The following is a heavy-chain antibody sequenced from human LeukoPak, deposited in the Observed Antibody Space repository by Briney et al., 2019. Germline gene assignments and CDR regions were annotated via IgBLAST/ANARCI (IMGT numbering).Heavy chain of an antibody. D-gene: IGHD6-13*01. V-gene: IGHV3-23*01. CDR1: GFTFSTYA. CDR3: ANSAAVGTFY. J-gene: IGHJ4*02. CDR2: ISGTGSST. Sequence: GGSLRLSCAASGFTFSTYAMTWVRQAPGKGLEWVSLISGTGSSTYYADSVKGRFTISRDNSKNTLYLQMNSLRAEDTAVYYCANSAAVGTFYWGQGTLVTVSS.